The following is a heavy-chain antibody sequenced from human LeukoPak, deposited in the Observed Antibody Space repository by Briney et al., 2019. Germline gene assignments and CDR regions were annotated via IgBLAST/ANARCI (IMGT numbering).Heavy chain of an antibody. CDR3: AKDALGGIQLWLGAFDI. CDR1: GFTFSSYV. Sequence: GRSLRLSCAASGFTFSSYVMYWVRQAPGKGLEWVAIISYDGSNEYYADSVKGRFTISRDNSKNTLYLQMNSLRAEDTAVYYCAKDALGGIQLWLGAFDIWGQGTMVTVSS. J-gene: IGHJ3*02. CDR2: ISYDGSNE. D-gene: IGHD5-18*01. V-gene: IGHV3-30*04.